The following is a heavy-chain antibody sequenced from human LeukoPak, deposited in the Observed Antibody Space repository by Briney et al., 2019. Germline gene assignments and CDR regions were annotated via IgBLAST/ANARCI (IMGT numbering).Heavy chain of an antibody. Sequence: GSLRLSCAASGFTVTSNYMSWVRQAPGKGLEWVSIIYSGGGAYYADSVKGRFTISRDNSRNTLFLQMNSLRAEDTAMYYCARVFPPNWFDPWGQGTLVTVSS. J-gene: IGHJ5*02. V-gene: IGHV3-66*01. CDR1: GFTVTSNY. CDR2: IYSGGGA. CDR3: ARVFPPNWFDP. D-gene: IGHD3-10*02.